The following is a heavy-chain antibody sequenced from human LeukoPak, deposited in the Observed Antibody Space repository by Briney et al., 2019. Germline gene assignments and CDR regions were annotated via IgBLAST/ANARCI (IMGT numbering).Heavy chain of an antibody. CDR1: GYTFTGYY. CDR2: IIPIFGTA. Sequence: SVKVSCKASGYTFTGYYMHWVRQAPGQGLEWMGRIIPIFGTANYAQKFQGRVTITTDESTSTAYMELSSLRSEDTAVYYCARVGRDGYNYRDYWGQGTLVTVSS. CDR3: ARVGRDGYNYRDY. J-gene: IGHJ4*02. D-gene: IGHD5-24*01. V-gene: IGHV1-69*05.